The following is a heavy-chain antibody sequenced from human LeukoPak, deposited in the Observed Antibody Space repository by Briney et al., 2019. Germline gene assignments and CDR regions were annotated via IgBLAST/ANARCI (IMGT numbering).Heavy chain of an antibody. CDR1: GCSISSYY. J-gene: IGHJ4*02. D-gene: IGHD3-16*01. V-gene: IGHV4-59*01. CDR3: ASRIGSRLDY. CDR2: IYYTGST. Sequence: SETLSLTCTVSGCSISSYYWSWIRQPPGKGLEWIGYIYYTGSTNYNPSLKSRVTISVDTSKNQFSLRLSSVTAADTAVYYCASRIGSRLDYWGQGTLVTVSS.